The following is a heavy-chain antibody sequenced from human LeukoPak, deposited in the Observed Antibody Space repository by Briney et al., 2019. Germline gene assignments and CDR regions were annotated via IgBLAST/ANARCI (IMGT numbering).Heavy chain of an antibody. CDR2: IYYNGIT. CDR3: AGLGVMGATSGPDFDY. V-gene: IGHV4-39*01. J-gene: IGHJ4*02. D-gene: IGHD1-26*01. CDR1: GGSVSSSSYY. Sequence: PSETLSLTCTVSGGSVSSSSYYWGWIRQPPGKGLEWIGSIYYNGITYYNPSLKSRVTISVDTSKNQFSLKLSSVTAADTAVYYCAGLGVMGATSGPDFDYWGQGTLVTVSS.